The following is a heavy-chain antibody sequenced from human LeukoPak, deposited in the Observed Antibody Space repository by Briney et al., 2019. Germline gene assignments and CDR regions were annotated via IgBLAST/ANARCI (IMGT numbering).Heavy chain of an antibody. Sequence: SETLSLTCTVSGGSISNYYWGWIRQPPGKGLEWIGYIYYSGITNYNPSLKSQVTISVDTSKNQFSLKLSSVTAADTAVYYCARDRRSTVTAFDIWCQGTMVTVSS. CDR3: ARDRRSTVTAFDI. D-gene: IGHD4-17*01. CDR1: GGSISNYY. CDR2: IYYSGIT. V-gene: IGHV4-59*01. J-gene: IGHJ3*02.